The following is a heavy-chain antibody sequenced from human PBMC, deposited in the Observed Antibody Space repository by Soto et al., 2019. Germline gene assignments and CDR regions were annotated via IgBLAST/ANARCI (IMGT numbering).Heavy chain of an antibody. J-gene: IGHJ3*02. CDR3: ARDRVAGIWGYAFDI. CDR2: INPYNANT. CDR1: GYTFTNHG. V-gene: IGHV1-18*04. Sequence: QVQLVQSGTEVKKPGASVKVSCKTSGYTFTNHGINWVRQAPGQGLEWMGWINPYNANTNYAQKLQGRVTMTTDTYTTTAYMDLSSLTSDDTAVYYCARDRVAGIWGYAFDIWGQGTVVTVSS. D-gene: IGHD3-16*01.